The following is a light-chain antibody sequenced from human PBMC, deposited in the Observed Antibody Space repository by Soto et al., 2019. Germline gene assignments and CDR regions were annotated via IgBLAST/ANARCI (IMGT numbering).Light chain of an antibody. Sequence: MMMTQSPATLSVSPGERVTLSCRTSHSVNSHVAWYQQKPGQAPRRLLYGASTRATGIPVRFSGSGFGTEFTLTISSLQSEDFAVYYCQQYKNWPLFGQGTRLEIK. CDR1: HSVNSH. CDR2: GAS. J-gene: IGKJ5*01. V-gene: IGKV3-15*01. CDR3: QQYKNWPL.